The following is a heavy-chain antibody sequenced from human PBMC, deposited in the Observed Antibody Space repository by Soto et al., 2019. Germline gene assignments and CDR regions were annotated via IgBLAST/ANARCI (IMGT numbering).Heavy chain of an antibody. Sequence: GASVKVSCKASGFTFTSSAVQWERQARGQRLEWIGGIIVGIGNTNYAQKFQDRVTITTDKSTSTAYMELSSLRSEDTAVHYCARELNSIAAAGRGRWTNWFDPWGQGTLVTVSS. V-gene: IGHV1-58*01. D-gene: IGHD6-13*01. CDR1: GFTFTSSA. CDR2: IIVGIGNT. J-gene: IGHJ5*02. CDR3: ARELNSIAAAGRGRWTNWFDP.